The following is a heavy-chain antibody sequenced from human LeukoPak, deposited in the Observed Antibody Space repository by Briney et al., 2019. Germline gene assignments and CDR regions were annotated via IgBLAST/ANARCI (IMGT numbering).Heavy chain of an antibody. V-gene: IGHV1-69*05. J-gene: IGHJ4*02. Sequence: SVKVSCKASGCTFSSYAISWVRQAPGQGLEWMGRIIPIFGTANYAQKFQGRVTITTDESTSTAYMELSSLRSEDTAVYYCARDSLGYDSSGYYFRGFDYWGQGTLVTVSS. CDR3: ARDSLGYDSSGYYFRGFDY. CDR2: IIPIFGTA. D-gene: IGHD3-22*01. CDR1: GCTFSSYA.